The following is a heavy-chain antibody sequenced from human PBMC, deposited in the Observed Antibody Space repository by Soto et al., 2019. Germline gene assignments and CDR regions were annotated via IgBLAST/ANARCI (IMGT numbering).Heavy chain of an antibody. J-gene: IGHJ4*02. Sequence: GASVKVSCKTSGFTFTNSAVQWVRQARGQRLEWIGWIIVGSGGTKYAQYFQERISITRDMSTSTAYMELSSLRSEDTAVYYCAKVGGRATRAYWGQGTLVTVSS. CDR1: GFTFTNSA. D-gene: IGHD1-26*01. V-gene: IGHV1-58*01. CDR2: IIVGSGGT. CDR3: AKVGGRATRAY.